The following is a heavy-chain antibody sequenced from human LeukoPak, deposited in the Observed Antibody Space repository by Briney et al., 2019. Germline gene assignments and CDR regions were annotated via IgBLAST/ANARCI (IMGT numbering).Heavy chain of an antibody. CDR3: ARGISRGGSSRTFDY. D-gene: IGHD6-13*01. CDR1: GGSISSSNW. CDR2: IYHSGST. Sequence: PSETLSLTCAVSGGSISSSNWWSWVRQPPGKGLEWIGEIYHSGSTNYNPSLKSPVTISVDKSKNQFSLKLSSVTAADTAVYYCARGISRGGSSRTFDYWGQGTLVTVSS. V-gene: IGHV4-4*02. J-gene: IGHJ4*02.